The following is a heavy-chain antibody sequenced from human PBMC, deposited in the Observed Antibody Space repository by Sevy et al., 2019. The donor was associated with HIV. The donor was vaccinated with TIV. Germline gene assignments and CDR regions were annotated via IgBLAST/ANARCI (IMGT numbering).Heavy chain of an antibody. CDR3: ARDPATGWFDP. CDR1: GDSIGDYY. CDR2: IDYSGNA. J-gene: IGHJ5*02. V-gene: IGHV4-59*01. Sequence: SETLSLTCTVSGDSIGDYYWSWIRQTPGKGLEWIGYIDYSGNAHYNPSLKSRVTMSVDTSKNHFSLKLNSVTAADTALYYCARDPATGWFDPWGQGTLVTVPS.